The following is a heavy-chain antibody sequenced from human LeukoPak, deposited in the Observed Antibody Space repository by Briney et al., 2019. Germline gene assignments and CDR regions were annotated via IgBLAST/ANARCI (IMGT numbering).Heavy chain of an antibody. CDR2: IYYSGST. CDR1: GGSISSGGYF. D-gene: IGHD3-22*01. V-gene: IGHV4-31*03. CDR3: ARLSDGSGYYWWYFDY. Sequence: SETLSLTCTVSGGSISSGGYFWSWIRQHPGKGLECIGHIYYSGSTYYNPSLKSRVTISADTSKNQFSLRLSSVTAADTAVYYCARLSDGSGYYWWYFDYWGQGTLVTVSS. J-gene: IGHJ4*02.